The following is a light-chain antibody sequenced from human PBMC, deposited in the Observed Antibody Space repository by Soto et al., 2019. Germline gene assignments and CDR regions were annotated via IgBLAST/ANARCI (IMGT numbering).Light chain of an antibody. CDR1: QSVSRSY. Sequence: EIVLTQSPGTLSLSPGERATLSCRASQSVSRSYLAWYQQKPGQAPRLLIYGASSRATGIPDRFSGSGSGTDFPLTISRLEPEDFAVYYCQQYGSSPLLTFGGGTKVEIK. V-gene: IGKV3-20*01. CDR2: GAS. J-gene: IGKJ4*01. CDR3: QQYGSSPLLT.